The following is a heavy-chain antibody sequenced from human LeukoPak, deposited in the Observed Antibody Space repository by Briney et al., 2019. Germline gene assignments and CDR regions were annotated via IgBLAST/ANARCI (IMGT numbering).Heavy chain of an antibody. Sequence: GGSLRLSCAASGFTFGKYYMSWIRQAPGKGLEWVSSMSSSSSYIYYADSVKGRFTISRDNAKNSLYLQMNSLRAEDTAVYYCARDPGYSYGYDSYYFDYWGQGTLVTVSS. CDR2: MSSSSSYI. CDR1: GFTFGKYY. J-gene: IGHJ4*02. D-gene: IGHD5-18*01. CDR3: ARDPGYSYGYDSYYFDY. V-gene: IGHV3-11*06.